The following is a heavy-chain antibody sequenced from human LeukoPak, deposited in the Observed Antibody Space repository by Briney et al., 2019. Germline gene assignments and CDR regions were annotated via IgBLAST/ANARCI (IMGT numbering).Heavy chain of an antibody. V-gene: IGHV1-69*05. CDR3: ARYYGSGNSWFDP. CDR2: IIPIFGTA. D-gene: IGHD3-10*01. Sequence: GASLKVSCKASGGTFSSYAISWVRQAPGQGLEWMGGIIPIFGTANYAQKFQGRVTITTDESTSTAYMELSSLRSEDTAVYYCARYYGSGNSWFDPWGQGTLVTVSS. J-gene: IGHJ5*02. CDR1: GGTFSSYA.